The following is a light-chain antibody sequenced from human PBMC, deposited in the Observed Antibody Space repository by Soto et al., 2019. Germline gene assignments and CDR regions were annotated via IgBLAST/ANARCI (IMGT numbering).Light chain of an antibody. V-gene: IGKV3-11*01. CDR3: QPPSYWPPIT. Sequence: VGTLCRPRLSLPPGERATIPCQTSQSISGYLAWYQQKLRQAPRLLVYDVTSWATGIAARFSGSGCETDFTLTTGGILSEHCPVYSRQPPSYWPPITSGQGTRLEIK. J-gene: IGKJ5*01. CDR1: QSISGY. CDR2: DVT.